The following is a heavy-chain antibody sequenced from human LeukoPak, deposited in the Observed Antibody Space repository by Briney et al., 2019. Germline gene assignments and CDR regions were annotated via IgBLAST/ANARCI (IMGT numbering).Heavy chain of an antibody. Sequence: GGSLRLSCAVSGFTFINAWMSWVRQAPGKGLEWVGRIKKKTDGGTTDYAAPVKGRFTISRDDSKNTLYLQMNSLKTEDTAVYYCTTEYYYDNSGLFDYWGQGTLVTVSS. CDR1: GFTFINAW. CDR3: TTEYYYDNSGLFDY. D-gene: IGHD3-22*01. J-gene: IGHJ4*02. V-gene: IGHV3-15*01. CDR2: IKKKTDGGTT.